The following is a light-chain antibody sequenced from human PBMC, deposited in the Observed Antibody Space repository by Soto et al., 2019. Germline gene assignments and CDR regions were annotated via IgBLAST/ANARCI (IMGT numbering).Light chain of an antibody. Sequence: QSVLTQPRSVSGSPGQSVTISCTGTSSDVVSWYQQHPGKAPKLIIYYVSQRPSGVPDRFSGSKSSNTASLTISGLQAEDEADYYCCSSAGGFTWVFGGGTKVTVL. CDR1: SSDV. J-gene: IGLJ3*02. V-gene: IGLV2-11*01. CDR3: CSSAGGFTWV. CDR2: YVS.